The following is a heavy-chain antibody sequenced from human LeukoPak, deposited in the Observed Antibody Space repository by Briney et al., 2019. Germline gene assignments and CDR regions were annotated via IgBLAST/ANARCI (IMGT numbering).Heavy chain of an antibody. CDR3: ARDEGYCSTTSCSNYYYYGMDV. D-gene: IGHD2-2*01. CDR1: GYTFTGYY. CDR2: INPNRGGT. J-gene: IGHJ6*02. V-gene: IGHV1-2*02. Sequence: GASVKVSCKASGYTFTGYYMHWVRQAPGQGLEWLGWINPNRGGTDYAQKFQGRVTMTRDTSISTAYMELSRLRSDDTAVYYCARDEGYCSTTSCSNYYYYGMDVWGQGTTVTVSS.